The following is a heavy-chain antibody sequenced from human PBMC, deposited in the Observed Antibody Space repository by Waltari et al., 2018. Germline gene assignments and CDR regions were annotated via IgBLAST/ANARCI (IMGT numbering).Heavy chain of an antibody. D-gene: IGHD3-3*01. Sequence: QVQLQESGPGLVKPSGTLSLTCAVSGGPISSSTWWSWVRHPPGKGLEWIGEIYHSGSTNYNPSLKSRVTISVDKSKNQFSLKLSSVTAADTAVYYCARVIGFTIFGVVTPNWFDPWGQGTLVTVSS. V-gene: IGHV4-4*02. CDR2: IYHSGST. CDR1: GGPISSSTW. CDR3: ARVIGFTIFGVVTPNWFDP. J-gene: IGHJ5*02.